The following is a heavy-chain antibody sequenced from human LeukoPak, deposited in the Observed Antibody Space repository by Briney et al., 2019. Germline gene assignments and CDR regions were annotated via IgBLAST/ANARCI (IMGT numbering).Heavy chain of an antibody. V-gene: IGHV3-23*01. D-gene: IGHD6-25*01. Sequence: GGTLRLSCVASGFSFSSYGMSWVRQAPGKGLEWVSAISGSGGAAYTADSVKGRFTISRDNSNNTLYLEMSGLRLDDTAVYYCARDDWTTSGRLDPWGQGTLVTVSS. CDR1: GFSFSSYG. CDR2: ISGSGGAA. J-gene: IGHJ5*02. CDR3: ARDDWTTSGRLDP.